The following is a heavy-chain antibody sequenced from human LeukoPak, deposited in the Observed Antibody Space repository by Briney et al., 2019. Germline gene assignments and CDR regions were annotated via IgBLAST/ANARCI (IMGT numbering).Heavy chain of an antibody. Sequence: PSETLSLTCTVSGGSISISSSYWGWIRQPPGKGLEWIGSIHHSGNTHYNPFLKSRVIISVDTSKNQFSLKVTSVTAAGTAVYYCARTRPLFYWGQGTLVTVSS. J-gene: IGHJ4*02. CDR1: GGSISISSSY. D-gene: IGHD3-10*01. CDR2: IHHSGNT. CDR3: ARTRPLFY. V-gene: IGHV4-39*01.